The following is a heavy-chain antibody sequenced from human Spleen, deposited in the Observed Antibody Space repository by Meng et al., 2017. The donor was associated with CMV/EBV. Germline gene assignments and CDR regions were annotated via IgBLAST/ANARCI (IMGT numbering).Heavy chain of an antibody. J-gene: IGHJ1*01. CDR1: GDSISSNSYY. CDR2: IDYSGIT. V-gene: IGHV4-39*01. D-gene: IGHD1-26*01. CDR3: ARHRGNYYQSFLH. Sequence: QLQLQQPGPGLVNSSETLSLTGTVFGDSISSNSYYWGWIRQPPGKGLEWIASIDYSGITFQNPSLKSRLTTSVDTSKNQFSLQLRFVTAADTAVYYCARHRGNYYQSFLHWGQGTLVTVSS.